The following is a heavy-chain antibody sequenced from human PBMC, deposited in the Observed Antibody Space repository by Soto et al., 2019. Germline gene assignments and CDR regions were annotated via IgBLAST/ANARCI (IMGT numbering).Heavy chain of an antibody. D-gene: IGHD3-9*01. CDR3: ARGRLNYDISTGIYCIDY. Sequence: SETLSLTCTVSGGSISSYYWSWIRQHPGKGLEWIGYIYYSGSTNYNPSLKSRVTISVDTSKNQFSLKLSSVTAADTAVYYCARGRLNYDISTGIYCIDYWGQGTLVTVSS. CDR2: IYYSGST. V-gene: IGHV4-59*01. CDR1: GGSISSYY. J-gene: IGHJ4*02.